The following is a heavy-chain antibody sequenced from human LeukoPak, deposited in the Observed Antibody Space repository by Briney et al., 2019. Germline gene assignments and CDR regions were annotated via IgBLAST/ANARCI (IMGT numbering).Heavy chain of an antibody. Sequence: GGSLRLSCAVSGFNSGSRWMHWVRHAPGKGPVWVAATKADGFTTIYADSGTGRFIASRDDARNTVDLQMSSLRAEDTAVYYGQPLAYVSKWGQGTLVTVSS. CDR1: GFNSGSRW. CDR3: QPLAYVSK. D-gene: IGHD3-22*01. J-gene: IGHJ4*02. CDR2: TKADGFTT. V-gene: IGHV3-74*01.